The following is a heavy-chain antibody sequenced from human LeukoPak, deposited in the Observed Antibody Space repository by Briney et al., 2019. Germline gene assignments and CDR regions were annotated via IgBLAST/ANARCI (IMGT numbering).Heavy chain of an antibody. CDR3: ARDKYYYDSSGPSGMDV. CDR2: IYHSGYT. Sequence: SETLSLTCTVSGGSISSGGHYWSWIRQPPGKGLEWIGYIYHSGYTYYNPSLKSRVTISVDRSKNQFSLKLSSVTAADTAVYYCARDKYYYDSSGPSGMDVWGQGTTVTVSS. CDR1: GGSISSGGHY. D-gene: IGHD3-22*01. V-gene: IGHV4-30-2*01. J-gene: IGHJ6*02.